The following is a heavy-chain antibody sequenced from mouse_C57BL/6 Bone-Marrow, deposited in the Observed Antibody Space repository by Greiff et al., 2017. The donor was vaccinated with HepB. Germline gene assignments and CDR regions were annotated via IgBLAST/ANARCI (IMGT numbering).Heavy chain of an antibody. CDR3: ARFPTVVATGMDY. J-gene: IGHJ4*01. D-gene: IGHD1-1*01. Sequence: EVQLQQSGPGLVKPSQSLSLTCSVTGYSITSGYYWNWIRQFPGNKLEWMGYISYDGSNNYNPSLKNRISITRDTSKNQFFLKLNSVTTEDTATYYCARFPTVVATGMDYWGQGTSVTVSS. CDR2: ISYDGSN. V-gene: IGHV3-6*01. CDR1: GYSITSGYY.